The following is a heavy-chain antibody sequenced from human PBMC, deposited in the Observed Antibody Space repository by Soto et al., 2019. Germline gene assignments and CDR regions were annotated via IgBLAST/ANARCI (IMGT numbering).Heavy chain of an antibody. V-gene: IGHV3-9*01. CDR1: GFKFDDYA. Sequence: EVQLVESGGGLVQPGRSLRLTCVGSGFKFDDYALQWVRQAPGKGLEWVAGISWNSASTGYADSVKGRFTITRDNANNSVHLQMNSLRPEDTALYYCAKDMSSIAADLWGQGTLVTVSS. J-gene: IGHJ4*02. CDR3: AKDMSSIAADL. CDR2: ISWNSAST. D-gene: IGHD6-25*01.